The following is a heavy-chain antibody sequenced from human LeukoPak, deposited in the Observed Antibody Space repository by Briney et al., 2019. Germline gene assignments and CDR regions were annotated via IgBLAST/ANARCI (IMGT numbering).Heavy chain of an antibody. V-gene: IGHV4-59*12. CDR3: ARADYYGSGSTPELDYYYYYGMDV. D-gene: IGHD3-10*01. CDR2: IYYTGGTT. J-gene: IGHJ6*02. CDR1: GGSISSYY. Sequence: SETLSLTCNVSGGSISSYYWSWIRQPPGKGLEWIGYIYYTGGTTNYSPSLKSRVTISVDTSKNQFSLKLSSVTAADTAVYYCARADYYGSGSTPELDYYYYYGMDVWGQGTTVTVSS.